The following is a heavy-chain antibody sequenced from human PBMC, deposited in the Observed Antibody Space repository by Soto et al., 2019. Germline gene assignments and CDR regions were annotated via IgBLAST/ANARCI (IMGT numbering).Heavy chain of an antibody. CDR3: AKRPRALLTFDY. CDR1: GFIFSNYV. Sequence: EVQLVDSGGGLVQPGGSLRLSCAASGFIFSNYVMSWVRQAPGKGLEWVSSISDSGGTSYYADSVKGRFTISRDNSKNTLYLQMNSLRAEDTAIYYCAKRPRALLTFDYCGQGTLVTGSS. CDR2: ISDSGGTS. J-gene: IGHJ4*02. D-gene: IGHD1-26*01. V-gene: IGHV3-23*04.